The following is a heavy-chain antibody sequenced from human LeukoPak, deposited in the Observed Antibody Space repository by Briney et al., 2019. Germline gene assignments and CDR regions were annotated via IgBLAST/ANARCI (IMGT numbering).Heavy chain of an antibody. CDR2: ISGDGITT. Sequence: GGSLRLSCAASGFTFSNYWMYWVRQAPGRGPLWVSRISGDGITTYYAGSVKGRFTISRDNAKNTLYLQMHSLRAEDSAVYYCARRVYGSGNSWGHGTLVTVSS. CDR3: ARRVYGSGNS. J-gene: IGHJ4*01. V-gene: IGHV3-74*01. D-gene: IGHD3-10*01. CDR1: GFTFSNYW.